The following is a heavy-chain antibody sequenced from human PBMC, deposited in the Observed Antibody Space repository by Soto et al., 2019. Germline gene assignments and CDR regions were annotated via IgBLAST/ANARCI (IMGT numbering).Heavy chain of an antibody. V-gene: IGHV3-21*01. CDR3: ERLPTRRYYYGMDV. CDR2: ISSSSSYI. J-gene: IGHJ6*02. Sequence: PGLSLRLSSAASGFTFSSYSMNWVLQAPGKGLEWVSSISSSSSYIYYADSVKGRFTISRDNAKNPLYLQMNSLRAEDTAVYYCERLPTRRYYYGMDVWGQGTTVTVSS. CDR1: GFTFSSYS. D-gene: IGHD5-18*01.